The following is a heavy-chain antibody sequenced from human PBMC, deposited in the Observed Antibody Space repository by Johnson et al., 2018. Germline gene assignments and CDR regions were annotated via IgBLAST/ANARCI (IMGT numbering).Heavy chain of an antibody. V-gene: IGHV3-74*01. CDR2: INSDGSST. CDR3: ARDQGIAVAGYYYYYGMDV. Sequence: VQLQESGGGLVQPGGSLRLSCAASGFTFSSYWMHWVRQAPGKGLVWVSRINSDGSSTSYADSVKGRFTISRDNAKNTLYLQMNSLRAEDTAVYYCARDQGIAVAGYYYYYGMDVWGQGATVTVSS. CDR1: GFTFSSYW. D-gene: IGHD6-19*01. J-gene: IGHJ6*02.